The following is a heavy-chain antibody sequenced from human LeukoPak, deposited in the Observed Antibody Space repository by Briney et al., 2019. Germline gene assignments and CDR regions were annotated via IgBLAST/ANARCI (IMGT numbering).Heavy chain of an antibody. CDR1: GGSFSSYY. CDR2: INHSGST. Sequence: SETLSLTCAVYGGSFSSYYWSWIRQPPGKGLECIWEINHSGSTNYNPSLKRRVTISVDTSKNQFSLKLSSVTDAATAVYYCARGLGGDYYYYGMDVWGKGTTVTVSS. V-gene: IGHV4-34*01. J-gene: IGHJ6*04. CDR3: ARGLGGDYYYYGMDV.